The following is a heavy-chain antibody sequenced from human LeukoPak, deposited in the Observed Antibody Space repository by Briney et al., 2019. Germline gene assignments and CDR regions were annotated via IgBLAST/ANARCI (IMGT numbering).Heavy chain of an antibody. D-gene: IGHD1-26*01. V-gene: IGHV1-2*02. CDR1: GYAFSAQY. CDR2: INPKSGDT. J-gene: IGHJ4*02. Sequence: ASVTVSCKASGYAFSAQYIHWVRQAPGQGLEWMGWINPKSGDTNYAQKFQVRVTMTRDTSISTAYMELSRLRSDDTAVYYCAKEGYDGSYFRLDFWGQGTLVTVSS. CDR3: AKEGYDGSYFRLDF.